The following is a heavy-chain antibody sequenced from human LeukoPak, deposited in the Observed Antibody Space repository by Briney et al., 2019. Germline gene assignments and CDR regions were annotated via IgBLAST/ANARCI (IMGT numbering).Heavy chain of an antibody. D-gene: IGHD1-26*01. J-gene: IGHJ4*02. Sequence: ASVKVSCKASGYTFTSYDISWVRQAPGQGLEWMGWISAHNKNTNYAQKLQGRATMTTDTSTSTAYMELRSLRSDDTAVYYCARCIVGAITFFDYWGQGTLVTVSS. V-gene: IGHV1-18*01. CDR3: ARCIVGAITFFDY. CDR2: ISAHNKNT. CDR1: GYTFTSYD.